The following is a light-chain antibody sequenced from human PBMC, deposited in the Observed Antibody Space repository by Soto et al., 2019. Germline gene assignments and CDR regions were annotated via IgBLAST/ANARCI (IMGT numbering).Light chain of an antibody. Sequence: QSLLTQPPSVSGAPGQRVTISCTGSSSNIGAGYDVNWYQQLPGRAPKLLIYDTTNRPSGVPDRFSGAKSGTSASLTITGLQAEDEADYYCQSYDNRPHVLFGGGTKLTVL. CDR1: SSNIGAGYD. J-gene: IGLJ2*01. V-gene: IGLV1-40*01. CDR3: QSYDNRPHVL. CDR2: DTT.